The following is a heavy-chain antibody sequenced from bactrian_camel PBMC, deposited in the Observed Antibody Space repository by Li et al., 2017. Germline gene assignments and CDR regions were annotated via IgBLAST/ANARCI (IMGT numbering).Heavy chain of an antibody. CDR2: IHSAGHYT. CDR3: TARYEFGLGACRGVGGLGF. CDR1: GYAYGGNC. D-gene: IGHD1*01. Sequence: DVQLVESGGGSVEAGGSLRLACVVSGYAYGGNCLGWFRQAPGKEREGVATIHSAGHYTRYADSVKGRFTLSQDNAKKTVYLQMNSLTPGDTAMYYCTARYEFGLGACRGVGGLGFWGQGTQVTVS. J-gene: IGHJ6*01. V-gene: IGHV3S40*01.